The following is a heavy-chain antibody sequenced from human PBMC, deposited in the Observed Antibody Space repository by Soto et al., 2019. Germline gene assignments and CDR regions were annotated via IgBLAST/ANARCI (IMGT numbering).Heavy chain of an antibody. Sequence: PGGSLRLSCAASGFSFSNAWMNWVRQAPGKGLEWVGRIKTKTDGGTTDYSAPVKGRFTISRDDSKDTLYLQMNSLKTEDTAVYYCTTDHGTAWNDYWGQGTLVTVSS. CDR3: TTDHGTAWNDY. CDR2: IKTKTDGGTT. CDR1: GFSFSNAW. J-gene: IGHJ4*02. V-gene: IGHV3-15*07. D-gene: IGHD2-8*02.